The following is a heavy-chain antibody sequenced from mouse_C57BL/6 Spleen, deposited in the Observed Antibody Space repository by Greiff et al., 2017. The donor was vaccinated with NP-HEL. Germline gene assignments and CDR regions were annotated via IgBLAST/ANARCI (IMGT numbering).Heavy chain of an antibody. CDR1: GYAFSSYW. J-gene: IGHJ2*01. CDR3: ARGGEDYFDY. Sequence: QVQLQQSGAELVKPGASVKISCKASGYAFSSYWMNWAKQRPGKGLEWIGQIYPGDGDTNYNGKLKGKATLTADKSSSTAYMQLSSLTSEDSAVYFCARGGEDYFDYWGQGTTLTVSS. V-gene: IGHV1-80*01. CDR2: IYPGDGDT.